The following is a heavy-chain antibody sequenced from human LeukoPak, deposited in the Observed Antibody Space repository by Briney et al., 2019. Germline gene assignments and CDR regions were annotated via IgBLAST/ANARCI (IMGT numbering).Heavy chain of an antibody. CDR3: ARDPGVSMVRGVILNYYFDY. CDR2: INPSGGST. V-gene: IGHV1-46*01. D-gene: IGHD3-10*01. CDR1: GYVFTDYA. J-gene: IGHJ4*02. Sequence: GASVKVSCKASGYVFTDYAMNWVRQAPGQGLEWMGIINPSGGSTSYAQKFQGRVTMTRDTSTSTVYMELSSLRSEDTAVYYCARDPGVSMVRGVILNYYFDYWGQGTLVTVSS.